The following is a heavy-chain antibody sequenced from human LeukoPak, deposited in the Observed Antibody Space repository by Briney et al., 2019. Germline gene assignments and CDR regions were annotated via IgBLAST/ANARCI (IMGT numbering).Heavy chain of an antibody. CDR2: INQRRNT. Sequence: SETLSLTCTVSGGSISSYSWSWIRQPPGKGLEWIGEINQRRNTNYNPSLKSRVTISIDTSKNQFSLKLSSVTAADTAVYFCARHGWHAWYFDLWGRGTLVTVSS. J-gene: IGHJ2*01. CDR3: ARHGWHAWYFDL. V-gene: IGHV4-34*01. D-gene: IGHD6-19*01. CDR1: GGSISSYS.